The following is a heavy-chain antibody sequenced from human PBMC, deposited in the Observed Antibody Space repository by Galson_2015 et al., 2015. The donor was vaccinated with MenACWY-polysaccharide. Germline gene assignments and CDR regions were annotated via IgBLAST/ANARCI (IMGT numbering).Heavy chain of an antibody. Sequence: SVKFSCKASGYTFTSYDINWVRQATGQGLEWMGWMNPNSGNTGYAQKFQGRVTMTRNTSISTAYMELSSLRSEDTAVYYCARTARNYGDYAQDWFDPWGQGTLVTVSS. J-gene: IGHJ5*02. V-gene: IGHV1-8*01. CDR3: ARTARNYGDYAQDWFDP. CDR2: MNPNSGNT. D-gene: IGHD4-17*01. CDR1: GYTFTSYD.